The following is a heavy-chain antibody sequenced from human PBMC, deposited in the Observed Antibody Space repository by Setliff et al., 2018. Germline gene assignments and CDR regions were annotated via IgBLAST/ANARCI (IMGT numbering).Heavy chain of an antibody. CDR2: IYTDGST. V-gene: IGHV4-4*07. CDR3: ARGRNVAARLFDS. CDR1: GFSITSGYF. D-gene: IGHD6-6*01. J-gene: IGHJ4*02. Sequence: SETLSLTCAVSGFSITSGYFWSWIRQPAGKGLEWIGQIYTDGSTNYNPSLRSRVTISVDKSNNQFSLKLSSVTAADTAVYFCARGRNVAARLFDSWGQGTLVTVSS.